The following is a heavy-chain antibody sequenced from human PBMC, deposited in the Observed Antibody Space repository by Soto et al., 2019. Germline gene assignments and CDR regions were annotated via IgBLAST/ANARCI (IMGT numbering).Heavy chain of an antibody. CDR2: MNPNTGGA. CDR3: AKVISTIGSKQWLAQTKHQALYY. CDR1: GYNFNGYY. Sequence: QVNLVQSGAEVKKPGASVKVSCKASGYNFNGYYIHWVRQAPGQGLEWMGWMNPNTGGANYAQKFQGKVIMTTDTSISTAYLELRSLTSDDTAVYYCAKVISTIGSKQWLAQTKHQALYYWGQGTMVTVSS. J-gene: IGHJ4*02. V-gene: IGHV1-2*02. D-gene: IGHD6-19*01.